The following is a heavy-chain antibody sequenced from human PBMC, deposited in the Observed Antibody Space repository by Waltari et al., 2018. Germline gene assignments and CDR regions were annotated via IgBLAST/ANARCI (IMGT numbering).Heavy chain of an antibody. CDR1: GYTFSNYG. J-gene: IGHJ4*02. CDR2: IGGYNVET. V-gene: IGHV1-18*01. D-gene: IGHD5-12*01. CDR3: AGGGYSGNDFTQY. Sequence: QVQLVQSGAEVRKPGASVKVSCKASGYTFSNYGIAWVRQAPGQGLEWMGWIGGYNVETKYAREFEGRLTVTTNTSTNTAHMELRSLRTEDTAVYYCAGGGYSGNDFTQYWGQGTPVTVSS.